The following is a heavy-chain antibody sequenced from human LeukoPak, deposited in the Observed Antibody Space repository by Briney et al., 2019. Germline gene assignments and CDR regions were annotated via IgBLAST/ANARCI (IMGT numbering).Heavy chain of an antibody. V-gene: IGHV4-39*07. CDR1: GGSISSNSYY. Sequence: SETLSLTCTVSGGSISSNSYYWGWIRQPPGKGLEWIGSIYYSGSTYYNPSLKSRVTISVDTSKNQFSLKLSSVTAADTAVYYCASGGYYGSGSYYNDYWGQGTLVTVSS. CDR3: ASGGYYGSGSYYNDY. CDR2: IYYSGST. J-gene: IGHJ4*02. D-gene: IGHD3-10*01.